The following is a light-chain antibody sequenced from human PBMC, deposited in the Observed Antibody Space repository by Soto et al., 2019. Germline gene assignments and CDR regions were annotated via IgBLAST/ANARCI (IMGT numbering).Light chain of an antibody. CDR1: SSNVGAYNY. CDR3: TSYTGTRYV. J-gene: IGLJ1*01. V-gene: IGLV2-8*01. Sequence: QSVLTQPPSASGSPGQSVTISCTGTSSNVGAYNYVSWYQQHPGKAPKLMISEVSKRPSGVPDRFSGSKSGNTASLTVSGLQAEDEADYYCTSYTGTRYVFGTRTKVTVL. CDR2: EVS.